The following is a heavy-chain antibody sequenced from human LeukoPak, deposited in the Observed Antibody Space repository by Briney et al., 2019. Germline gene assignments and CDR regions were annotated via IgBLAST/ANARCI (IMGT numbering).Heavy chain of an antibody. CDR3: ARGRDYYGSGSRVYYYYYMDV. J-gene: IGHJ6*03. V-gene: IGHV4-59*01. CDR1: GGSISSYY. Sequence: SETLSLTCTVSGGSISSYYWSWIRQPPGKGLEWIGYIYYSGSTSYNPSLKSRVTISVDTSKNQFSLKLSSVTAADTAVYYCARGRDYYGSGSRVYYYYYMDVWGKGTTVTISS. D-gene: IGHD3-10*01. CDR2: IYYSGST.